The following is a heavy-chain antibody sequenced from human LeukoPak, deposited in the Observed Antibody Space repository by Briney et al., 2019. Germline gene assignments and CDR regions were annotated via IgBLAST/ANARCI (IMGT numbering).Heavy chain of an antibody. CDR3: ARERGSYSTGALGP. D-gene: IGHD1-26*01. CDR1: GFTFSSYW. CDR2: IKQDGSEK. J-gene: IGHJ5*02. V-gene: IGHV3-7*01. Sequence: PGGSLRLSCAASGFTFSSYWMSWVRQAPGKGLEWVANIKQDGSEKYYVDSVKGRFTISRDNAKNSLYLQMNSLRAEDTAVYYCARERGSYSTGALGPWGQGTLVTVSS.